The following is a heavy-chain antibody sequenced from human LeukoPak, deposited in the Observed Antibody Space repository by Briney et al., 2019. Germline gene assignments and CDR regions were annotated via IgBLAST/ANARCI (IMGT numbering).Heavy chain of an antibody. CDR2: INHSGST. J-gene: IGHJ4*02. Sequence: SETLSLTCAVYGGSFSGYYWSWIRQPPGKGLEWIGEINHSGSTNYNPSLKSRVTISVGTSKNQFSLKLSSVTAADTAVYYCARDQNWGDSSGYPTYYFDYWGQGTLVTVSS. CDR1: GGSFSGYY. D-gene: IGHD3-22*01. CDR3: ARDQNWGDSSGYPTYYFDY. V-gene: IGHV4-34*01.